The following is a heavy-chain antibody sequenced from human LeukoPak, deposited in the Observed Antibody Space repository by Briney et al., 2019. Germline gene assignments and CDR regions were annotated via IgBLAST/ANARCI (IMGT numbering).Heavy chain of an antibody. Sequence: GGSLRLSCAASGFTFSDYAMSWVRQAPGKGLEWVGRIKSKTDGGTIDYAAPVKGRFTISRDDSKNTLFLQVNSLKIEDTAVYYCTTVTLRPVGLWGQGTLVTVSS. CDR2: IKSKTDGGTI. V-gene: IGHV3-15*05. CDR3: TTVTLRPVGL. D-gene: IGHD3-10*01. CDR1: GFTFSDYA. J-gene: IGHJ4*02.